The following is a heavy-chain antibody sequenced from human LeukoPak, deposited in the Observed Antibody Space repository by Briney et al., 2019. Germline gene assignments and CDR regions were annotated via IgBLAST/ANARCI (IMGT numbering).Heavy chain of an antibody. CDR2: ISRSSGSI. V-gene: IGHV3-48*01. J-gene: IGHJ6*03. D-gene: IGHD3-10*01. CDR3: ARSPYLNYMDV. CDR1: GFTFSTYS. Sequence: PGGSLRLSCAASGFTFSTYSMDWVRQAPGKGLEWVSYISRSSGSIYNADSVKGRFTISRDNAKNSLYLQMNSLRAEDTAVYYCARSPYLNYMDVWGKGTTVTVSS.